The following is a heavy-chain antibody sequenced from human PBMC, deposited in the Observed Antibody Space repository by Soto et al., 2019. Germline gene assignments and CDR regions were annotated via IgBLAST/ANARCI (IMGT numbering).Heavy chain of an antibody. Sequence: QVQLQQWGAGLLKPSETLSLTCAVYGGSFSGYQWSWIRQTPGKGLEWIGEINDSGNINYNPSLKSRVTLLLDARKQLSSPKVSSVTAADSAVYYCARSLILWFAEISRRGAYYYSVDVWGRGTTVSVSS. CDR1: GGSFSGYQ. D-gene: IGHD3-10*01. CDR3: ARSLILWFAEISRRGAYYYSVDV. J-gene: IGHJ6*03. V-gene: IGHV4-34*01. CDR2: INDSGNI.